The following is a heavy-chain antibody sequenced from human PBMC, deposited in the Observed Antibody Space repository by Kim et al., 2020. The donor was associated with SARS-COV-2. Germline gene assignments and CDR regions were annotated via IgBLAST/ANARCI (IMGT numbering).Heavy chain of an antibody. CDR1: GFTFDDYA. CDR3: AKGGDCSSTSCYHYYFDY. CDR2: ISWNSGSI. J-gene: IGHJ4*02. Sequence: GGSLRLSCAASGFTFDDYAMHWVRQAPGKGLEWVSGISWNSGSIGYADSVKGRFTISRDNAKNSLYLQMNSLRAEDTALYYCAKGGDCSSTSCYHYYFDYWGQGTLVTVSS. D-gene: IGHD2-2*01. V-gene: IGHV3-9*01.